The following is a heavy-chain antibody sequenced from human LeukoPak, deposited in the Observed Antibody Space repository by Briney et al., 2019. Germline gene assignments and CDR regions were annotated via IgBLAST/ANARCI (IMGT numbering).Heavy chain of an antibody. CDR3: ARGGWYFDY. D-gene: IGHD6-19*01. CDR1: GDIVSSNIAA. CDR2: TYYRSEWYN. Sequence: SQTLSLTCAISGDIVSSNIAAWNWIRQSPSRGLEWLGRTYYRSEWYNDYAVSVKSRIMINSVTSKNQFSLQLNSVTPEDTAVYYCARGGWYFDYWGQGTLVTVSS. V-gene: IGHV6-1*01. J-gene: IGHJ4*02.